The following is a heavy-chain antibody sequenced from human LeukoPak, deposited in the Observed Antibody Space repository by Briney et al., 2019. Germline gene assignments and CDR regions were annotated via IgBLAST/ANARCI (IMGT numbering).Heavy chain of an antibody. CDR3: ARDAIIAVAGNYYYYMDV. D-gene: IGHD6-19*01. Sequence: GGSLRLSCAASGFTFSSYWMSWVRQAPGKGLEWVANIKQDGSEKYYVDSVKGRFTISRDNAKNSLYLQMNSLRAEDTAVYYCARDAIIAVAGNYYYYMDVWGKGTTVTVSS. CDR2: IKQDGSEK. CDR1: GFTFSSYW. V-gene: IGHV3-7*01. J-gene: IGHJ6*03.